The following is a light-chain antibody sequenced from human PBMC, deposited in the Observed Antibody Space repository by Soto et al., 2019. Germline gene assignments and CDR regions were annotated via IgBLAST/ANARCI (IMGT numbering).Light chain of an antibody. Sequence: DVQTTQSPSTLSASIGDRVTITCRASQSFSRWLTWYQQKPGKAPKLLIYEASSLESGVPSRFSGSGSGTEFTLTIGGLQPDDFATYHCQQFNSDPITFGQGTRLAIK. CDR2: EAS. CDR3: QQFNSDPIT. V-gene: IGKV1-5*01. CDR1: QSFSRW. J-gene: IGKJ5*01.